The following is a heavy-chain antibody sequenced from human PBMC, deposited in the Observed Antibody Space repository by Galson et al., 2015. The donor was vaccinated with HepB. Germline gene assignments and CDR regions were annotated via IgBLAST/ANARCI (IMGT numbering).Heavy chain of an antibody. CDR1: GFTFSHYW. J-gene: IGHJ4*02. CDR2: IHQDGTDK. Sequence: SLRLSCAASGFTFSHYWMNWVRQAPGKGLEWVANIHQDGTDKHYVDSVEGRFTISRDNAKNSLFLQMNNLRVGDTAVYYCMSFSSSPVDYWGQGIQVTVSS. D-gene: IGHD6-6*01. V-gene: IGHV3-7*01. CDR3: MSFSSSPVDY.